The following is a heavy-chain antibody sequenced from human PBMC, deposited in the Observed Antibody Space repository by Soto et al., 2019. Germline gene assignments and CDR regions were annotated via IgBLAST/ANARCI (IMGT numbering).Heavy chain of an antibody. CDR3: ARTGKFYYYDMSGLPFDP. V-gene: IGHV4-59*08. Sequence: SSETLSLTCTVSGGSISSYHWSWIRQSPGKGLEWIGYTSNSAPTIYNPSLKSRVTISADTSKNQFSLRLSSVTAADTAVYFCARTGKFYYYDMSGLPFDPWGPGVLVTVSS. CDR1: GGSISSYH. D-gene: IGHD3-22*01. J-gene: IGHJ5*02. CDR2: TSNSAPT.